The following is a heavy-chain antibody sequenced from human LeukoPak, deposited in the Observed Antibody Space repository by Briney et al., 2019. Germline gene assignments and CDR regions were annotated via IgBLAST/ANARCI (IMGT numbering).Heavy chain of an antibody. D-gene: IGHD6-13*01. Sequence: SETLSLTCTVSGGSISSSSYYWGWIRQPPGKGLEWIGSIYYSGSTYYNPSLKSRVTISVDTSKNQFSLKLSSVTAADTAVYYCARSWFSTGPADYWGQGTLVTVSS. J-gene: IGHJ4*02. CDR1: GGSISSSSYY. CDR2: IYYSGST. CDR3: ARSWFSTGPADY. V-gene: IGHV4-39*01.